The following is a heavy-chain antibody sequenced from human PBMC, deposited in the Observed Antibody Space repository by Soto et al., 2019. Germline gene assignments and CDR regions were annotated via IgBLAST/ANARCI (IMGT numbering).Heavy chain of an antibody. CDR1: GFTFSSYG. CDR2: ISYDGSNK. CDR3: AKDLYYYGSGSPTPFDY. V-gene: IGHV3-30*18. J-gene: IGHJ4*02. D-gene: IGHD3-10*01. Sequence: GGSLRLSCAASGFTFSSYGMHWVRQAPGKGLEWVAVISYDGSNKYYADSVKGRFTISRDNSKNTLYLQMNSLRAEDTAVYYCAKDLYYYGSGSPTPFDYWDQGTLDTVSS.